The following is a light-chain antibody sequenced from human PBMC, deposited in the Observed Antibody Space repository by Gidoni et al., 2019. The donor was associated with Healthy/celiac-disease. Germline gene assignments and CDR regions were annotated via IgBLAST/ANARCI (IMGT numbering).Light chain of an antibody. V-gene: IGKV3-11*01. CDR2: DAS. CDR1: QSISTD. J-gene: IGKJ4*01. Sequence: EIVLTQSPATLSLSPGDRATLSCRASQSISTDLAWYQHQPGQAPRLLFYDASRRATGIPARFSGSGSETDFTLTISSLEPEDFAVYYCQQRNTWPRFGGGTKVE. CDR3: QQRNTWPR.